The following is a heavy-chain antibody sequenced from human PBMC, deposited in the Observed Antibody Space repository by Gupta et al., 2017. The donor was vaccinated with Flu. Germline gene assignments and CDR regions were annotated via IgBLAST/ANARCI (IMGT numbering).Heavy chain of an antibody. CDR3: VRGRHNNYVPLDV. CDR2: IFYNGGT. Sequence: QVQLQESGPGLVKPSQTLFLTCTVSGVSVSSRGSYWSWVRQLPGKGLEWIGYIFYNGGTLYSPALKSRVSISMERSQTQFSLKLTSVTAADTAVYYCVRGRHNNYVPLDVWGQGTTVTVSS. D-gene: IGHD4-11*01. CDR1: GVSVSSRGSY. V-gene: IGHV4-31*03. J-gene: IGHJ6*02.